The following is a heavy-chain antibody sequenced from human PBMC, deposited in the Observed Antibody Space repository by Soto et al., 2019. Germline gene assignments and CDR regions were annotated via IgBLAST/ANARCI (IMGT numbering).Heavy chain of an antibody. CDR3: ARDYEAGNFDY. J-gene: IGHJ4*02. CDR2: INPDKGDT. Sequence: XSVKVSCKASVYTFTGYYIHWVRQAPGQGLEWMGWINPDKGDTGYAQKFQGRVTMTRDTSISTGYMELIRLRSDDTAVYFCARDYEAGNFDYWGQGTLVTVSS. CDR1: VYTFTGYY. V-gene: IGHV1-2*02. D-gene: IGHD3-16*01.